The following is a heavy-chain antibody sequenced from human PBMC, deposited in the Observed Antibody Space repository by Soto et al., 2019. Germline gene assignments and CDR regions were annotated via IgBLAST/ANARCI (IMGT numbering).Heavy chain of an antibody. D-gene: IGHD3-3*01. CDR3: ARDPLDFWSVYWVDSYDYVMAV. CDR2: IYTSGST. CDR1: GGSIRSYY. J-gene: IGHJ6*02. Sequence: PETLCLTYTVSGGSIRSYYWSWIRQPAGKGLEWIGRIYTSGSTNYNPSLKSRVTMSVDTSKNQFSLKLSSVTAADTAVYYCARDPLDFWSVYWVDSYDYVMAVWGQGPTGTVS. V-gene: IGHV4-4*07.